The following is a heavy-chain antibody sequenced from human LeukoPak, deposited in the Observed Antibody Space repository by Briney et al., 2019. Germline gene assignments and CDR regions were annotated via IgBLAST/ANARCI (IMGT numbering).Heavy chain of an antibody. CDR2: FDPEDGET. CDR3: ATPYCSSTSCLSVRAFDI. D-gene: IGHD2-2*01. CDR1: GYTLTELS. J-gene: IGHJ3*02. V-gene: IGHV1-24*01. Sequence: GASVKVSCKVSGYTLTELSMHWVRQAPGKGLEWMGGFDPEDGETIYAQKFQGRVTMTEDTSTDTAYMELSSLRSEDTAVYYCATPYCSSTSCLSVRAFDIWGQGTMVTVSS.